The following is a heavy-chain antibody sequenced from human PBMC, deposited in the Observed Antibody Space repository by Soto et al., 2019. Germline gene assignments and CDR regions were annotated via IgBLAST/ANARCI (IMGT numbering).Heavy chain of an antibody. J-gene: IGHJ5*02. V-gene: IGHV1-2*02. D-gene: IGHD1-1*01. CDR3: ARVPPSRTTKDNWFDP. CDR2: INPNSGGT. Sequence: ASVKVSCKASGYTFTGYYMHWVRQARGQGLEWMGWINPNSGGTNYAQKFQGRVTMTRDTSISTAYMELSRLRSDDTAVYYCARVPPSRTTKDNWFDPWGQGTLVTVSS. CDR1: GYTFTGYY.